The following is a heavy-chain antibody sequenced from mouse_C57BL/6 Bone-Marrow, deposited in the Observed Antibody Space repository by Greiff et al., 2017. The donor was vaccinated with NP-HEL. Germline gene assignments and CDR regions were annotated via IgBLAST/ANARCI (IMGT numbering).Heavy chain of an antibody. CDR2: IHPNSGST. D-gene: IGHD1-1*01. Sequence: QVQLQQPGAELVQPGASVKLSCKASGYTFTSYWMHWVKQRPGPGLEWIGMIHPNSGSTNYNEKFKSKATLTVDKSSSTAYMQLSSLTSEDSAVYYCASPYYYGSLDYWGQGTTLTVSS. J-gene: IGHJ2*01. CDR1: GYTFTSYW. V-gene: IGHV1-64*01. CDR3: ASPYYYGSLDY.